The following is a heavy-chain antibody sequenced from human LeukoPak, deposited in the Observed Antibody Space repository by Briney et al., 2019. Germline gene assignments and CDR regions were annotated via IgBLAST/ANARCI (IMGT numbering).Heavy chain of an antibody. CDR2: IYHSGST. CDR3: ARGGAARLHFQN. CDR1: GGSISTYY. V-gene: IGHV4-59*01. D-gene: IGHD6-6*01. Sequence: SETLSLTCTVSGGSISTYYWNWIRQPPGKGLEWIGYIYHSGSTNYNPSLQSRITISVDTSKNQFSLNLNSVTAADTAVYYCARGGAARLHFQNWGQGTLVTVSS. J-gene: IGHJ1*01.